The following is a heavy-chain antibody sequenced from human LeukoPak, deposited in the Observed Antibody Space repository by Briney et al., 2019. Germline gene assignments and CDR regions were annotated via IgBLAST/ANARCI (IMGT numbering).Heavy chain of an antibody. V-gene: IGHV3-21*01. D-gene: IGHD5-18*01. Sequence: GGSLRLSCAASGFTFSSYSMNWVRQAPGKGLEWVSSISSSSSYIYYADSVKGRFTISRDNAKNSLYLQMNSLRAEDTAVYYRAREDTAMVNYYGMDVWGQGTTVTVSS. CDR1: GFTFSSYS. J-gene: IGHJ6*02. CDR3: AREDTAMVNYYGMDV. CDR2: ISSSSSYI.